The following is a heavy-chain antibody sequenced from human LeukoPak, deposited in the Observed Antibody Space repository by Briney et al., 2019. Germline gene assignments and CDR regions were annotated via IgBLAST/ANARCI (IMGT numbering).Heavy chain of an antibody. Sequence: KPSETLSLTCTVSGGSIGSSSYYWGWIRQPPGKGLEWIGSIYYSGSTYYNPSLKSRVTISVDTSKNQFSLKLSSVTAADTAVYYCARLTSGKYFDYWGQGTLVTVSS. D-gene: IGHD3-3*01. CDR3: ARLTSGKYFDY. V-gene: IGHV4-39*07. J-gene: IGHJ4*02. CDR2: IYYSGST. CDR1: GGSIGSSSYY.